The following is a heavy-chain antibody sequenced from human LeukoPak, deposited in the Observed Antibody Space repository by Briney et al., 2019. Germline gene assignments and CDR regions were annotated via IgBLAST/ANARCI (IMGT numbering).Heavy chain of an antibody. Sequence: ASVKVSCKASVYTFTTYGISWVRQAPGQGLEWMGWISTYNGDTRYAQNLQGRLPMPSETPTSTAYIQLRSLRPDDTAVYYCARDLCLRHPCPPQYWGQGTLLTVSS. J-gene: IGHJ1*01. CDR3: ARDLCLRHPCPPQY. CDR1: VYTFTTYG. V-gene: IGHV1-18*01. D-gene: IGHD5/OR15-5a*01. CDR2: ISTYNGDT.